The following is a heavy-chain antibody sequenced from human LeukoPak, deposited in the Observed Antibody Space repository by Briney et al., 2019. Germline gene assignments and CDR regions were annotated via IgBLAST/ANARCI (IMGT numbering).Heavy chain of an antibody. D-gene: IGHD3-22*01. Sequence: PGGSLRLSCAASGFTFSSYGMHWVRQAPGKGLEWVAFIRYDGSNKYYAASVKGRFTISRDNSKNTLYLQMNSLRAEDTAVYYCAKSAYYYDSSGYYYYYYYMDVWGKGTTVTVSS. CDR2: IRYDGSNK. V-gene: IGHV3-30*02. J-gene: IGHJ6*03. CDR1: GFTFSSYG. CDR3: AKSAYYYDSSGYYYYYYYMDV.